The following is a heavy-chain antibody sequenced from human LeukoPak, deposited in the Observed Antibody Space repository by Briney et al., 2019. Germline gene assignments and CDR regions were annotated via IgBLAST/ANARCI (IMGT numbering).Heavy chain of an antibody. J-gene: IGHJ6*02. CDR1: GGSFSGYY. CDR3: ARVLTRPRFYYYYGMDA. CDR2: INHSGST. V-gene: IGHV4-34*01. Sequence: SETLSLTCAVYGGSFSGYYWSWIRQPPGKGLEWIGEINHSGSTNYNPSLKSRVTISVDTSKNQFSLKLSSVTAADTAVYYCARVLTRPRFYYYYGMDAWGQGTTVTVSS. D-gene: IGHD1-14*01.